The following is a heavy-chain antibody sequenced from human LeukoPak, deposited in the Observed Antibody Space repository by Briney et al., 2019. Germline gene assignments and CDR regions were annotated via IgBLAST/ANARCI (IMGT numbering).Heavy chain of an antibody. CDR3: AALVGATGDYFDY. Sequence: SETLSLTCAAYGGSFSGYYWRWIRQPPGEGLEWTGEINHSGSTNYNPSLKSRVTISVDASKNQFSLKLSSVTAADTAVYYCAALVGATGDYFDYWGQGTLVTVSS. D-gene: IGHD1-26*01. V-gene: IGHV4-34*01. J-gene: IGHJ4*02. CDR1: GGSFSGYY. CDR2: INHSGST.